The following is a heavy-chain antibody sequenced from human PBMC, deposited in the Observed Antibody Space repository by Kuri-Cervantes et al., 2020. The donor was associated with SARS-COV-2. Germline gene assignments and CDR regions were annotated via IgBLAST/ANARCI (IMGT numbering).Heavy chain of an antibody. CDR2: IYSGCSST. D-gene: IGHD3-10*01. Sequence: GESLKISCAASGFTFSSYAMSWVRQAPGRGLEWVSVIYSGCSSTYYADSVKGRFTISRDNSKNTLYLQMNSLRAEDTAVYYCARVQDGSGSYYRGDYWGQGTLVTVSS. CDR1: GFTFSSYA. V-gene: IGHV3-23*03. J-gene: IGHJ4*02. CDR3: ARVQDGSGSYYRGDY.